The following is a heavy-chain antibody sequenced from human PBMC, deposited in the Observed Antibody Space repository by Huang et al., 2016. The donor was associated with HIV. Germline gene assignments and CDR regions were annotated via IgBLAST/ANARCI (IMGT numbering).Heavy chain of an antibody. V-gene: IGHV1-69*13. Sequence: QVQLVQSGAEVKKPGSSVKVSCKASGGTFNSYAINWVRQAPGEGLDGRGGGIPVVGTTKSEQKFQGRVTITADESTGTAYMELSSLRSNDTAVYYCARSQSGAATAMGSDYYYYNYMDVWGKGTTVTVSS. CDR1: GGTFNSYA. D-gene: IGHD5-18*01. CDR3: ARSQSGAATAMGSDYYYYNYMDV. J-gene: IGHJ6*03. CDR2: GIPVVGTT.